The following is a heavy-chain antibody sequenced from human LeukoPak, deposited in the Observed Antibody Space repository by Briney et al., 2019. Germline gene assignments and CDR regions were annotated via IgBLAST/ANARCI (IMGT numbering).Heavy chain of an antibody. D-gene: IGHD1-26*01. CDR3: AREQWGSTFPDY. V-gene: IGHV4-38-2*02. J-gene: IGHJ4*02. CDR1: GYSISSGYN. Sequence: PSETLSRTCSVSGYSISSGYNWGWIRQPPGKGPGWIGSTHHNGPTFYDPSLKSRVTISVDTSLSQVSLNLNSVTAADTAVYYSAREQWGSTFPDYWGQGVLVIVSS. CDR2: THHNGPT.